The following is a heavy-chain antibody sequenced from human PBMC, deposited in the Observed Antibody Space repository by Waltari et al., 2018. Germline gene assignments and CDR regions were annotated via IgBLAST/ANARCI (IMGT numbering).Heavy chain of an antibody. J-gene: IGHJ3*02. CDR3: ARGNDAFDI. Sequence: QVQLQESGPGLVKPSQTLSLTCTVSGGSISSGSYYWSWIRQPAGKGLEWIGRIYTSGSTNYNPSLKSRVTISVDTSKNQFSLKLSSVTAADTAVYYCARGNDAFDIWGQGTMVTVSS. CDR2: IYTSGST. V-gene: IGHV4-61*02. D-gene: IGHD1-1*01. CDR1: GGSISSGSYY.